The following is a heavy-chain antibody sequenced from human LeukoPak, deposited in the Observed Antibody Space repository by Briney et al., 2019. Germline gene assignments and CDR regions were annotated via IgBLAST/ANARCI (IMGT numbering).Heavy chain of an antibody. Sequence: SETLPLTCTVSGGSISNYYWTWIRQPPGKGLEWIGYIYYSGSTNYNPSLKSRVTISVDTSKNQFSLKLSSVTAADTAVYYCARGSDHYDSSGYRYFDLWGRGTLATVSS. CDR1: GGSISNYY. J-gene: IGHJ2*01. CDR3: ARGSDHYDSSGYRYFDL. V-gene: IGHV4-59*01. CDR2: IYYSGST. D-gene: IGHD3-22*01.